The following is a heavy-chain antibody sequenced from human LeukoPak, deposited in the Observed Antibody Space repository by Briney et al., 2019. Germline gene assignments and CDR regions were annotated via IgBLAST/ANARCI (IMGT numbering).Heavy chain of an antibody. CDR2: INHRGST. D-gene: IGHD2-15*01. CDR1: GFTFSSYA. V-gene: IGHV4-34*01. Sequence: GSLRLSCAASGFTFSSYAMSWVRQAPGKGLEWIGEINHRGSTNYNPSLKSRVTISVDTSKNQVSLKLNSVTAADTAVYYCARGHIVVVVATTRSDAFDMWGQGTMVTVSS. J-gene: IGHJ3*02. CDR3: ARGHIVVVVATTRSDAFDM.